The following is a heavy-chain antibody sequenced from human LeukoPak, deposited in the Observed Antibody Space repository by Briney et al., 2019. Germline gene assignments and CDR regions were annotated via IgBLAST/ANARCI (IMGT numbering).Heavy chain of an antibody. CDR2: ISGSGGST. V-gene: IGHV3-23*01. Sequence: GGSLRLSCAASGFTFSSYAMSWIRQAPGKGLEWVSAISGSGGSTYYADSVKGRLTISRDNSKNTLYLQMNSLRAEDTAVYYCARHYYGSGSYYYAFDIWGQGTMVTVSS. CDR1: GFTFSSYA. CDR3: ARHYYGSGSYYYAFDI. J-gene: IGHJ3*02. D-gene: IGHD3-10*01.